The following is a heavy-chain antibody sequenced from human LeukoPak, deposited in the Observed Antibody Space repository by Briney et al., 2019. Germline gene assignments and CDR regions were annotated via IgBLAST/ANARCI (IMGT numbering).Heavy chain of an antibody. CDR3: VKDMAGNYDY. CDR1: GFMFSNYW. D-gene: IGHD4-11*01. V-gene: IGHV3-74*01. J-gene: IGHJ4*02. Sequence: GGSLRLSCAASGFMFSNYWMHWVRQAPGKGLVCVSRINTDGSSTNYADSVTGRFTISRDNAENTLYLQMNSLRAEDTAIYYCVKDMAGNYDYWGQGTLVTVSS. CDR2: INTDGSST.